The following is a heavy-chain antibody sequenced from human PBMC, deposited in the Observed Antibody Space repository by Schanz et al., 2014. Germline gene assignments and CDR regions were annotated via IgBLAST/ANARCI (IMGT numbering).Heavy chain of an antibody. CDR1: VCTFGTVF. CDR2: INQDGSDK. CDR3: ARDKGGYYPFDY. Sequence: EVQLVESGGGLLQPGGSLRLSLSASVCTFGTVFLLFFLPAPGKGLEWVANINQDGSDKSYVDSVKGRFTISRDNAKNSLYLQMNSLRAEDTAVYYCARDKGGYYPFDYWGQGSLVTVSS. J-gene: IGHJ4*02. V-gene: IGHV3-7*01. D-gene: IGHD3-22*01.